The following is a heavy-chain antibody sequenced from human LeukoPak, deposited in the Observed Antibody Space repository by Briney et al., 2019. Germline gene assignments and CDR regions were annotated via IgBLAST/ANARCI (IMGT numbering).Heavy chain of an antibody. V-gene: IGHV5-51*01. CDR3: ARLGSDYYDSSGYYYELGY. D-gene: IGHD3-22*01. CDR1: GYSLTSYW. J-gene: IGHJ4*02. Sequence: GESLKISCKGSGYSLTSYWIGWVRQMPGKGLEWMGIIYPGDSDTRYSPSFQGQVTISADKSISTAYLQWSSLKASDTAMYYCARLGSDYYDSSGYYYELGYWGQGTLVTVSS. CDR2: IYPGDSDT.